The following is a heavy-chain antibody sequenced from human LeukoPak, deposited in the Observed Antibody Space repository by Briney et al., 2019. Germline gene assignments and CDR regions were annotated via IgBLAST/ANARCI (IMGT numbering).Heavy chain of an antibody. CDR3: AVFYGDKDSDFAY. CDR1: GYSFTNYY. V-gene: IGHV5-51*01. CDR2: IHPGHSDL. D-gene: IGHD4-23*01. Sequence: GKPLKISCKGSGYSFTNYYIGWVRQMPGKGLEWMGNIHPGHSDLRYSPSFEGQITISADKSISTAYLQWSSLKASDTAIFYCAVFYGDKDSDFAYWGQGTLVTVSS. J-gene: IGHJ4*02.